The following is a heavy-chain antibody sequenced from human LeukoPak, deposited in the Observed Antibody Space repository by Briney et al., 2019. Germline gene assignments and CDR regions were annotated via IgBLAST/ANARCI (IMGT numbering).Heavy chain of an antibody. J-gene: IGHJ4*02. V-gene: IGHV1-3*01. CDR1: GYTFTSYA. D-gene: IGHD3-9*01. Sequence: ASVKVSCKASGYTFTSYAMHWVRQAPGQRLEWMGWINAGNGNTKYSQKFQGRVTITRDTSTSTAYMELRSLRSDDTAVYYCARGPFVFDWLSPYYFDYWGQGTLVTVSS. CDR3: ARGPFVFDWLSPYYFDY. CDR2: INAGNGNT.